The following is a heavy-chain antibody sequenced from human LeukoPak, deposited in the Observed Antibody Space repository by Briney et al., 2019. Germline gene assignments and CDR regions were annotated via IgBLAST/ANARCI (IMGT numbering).Heavy chain of an antibody. CDR1: GFTFSSYE. CDR2: ISSSGRTI. D-gene: IGHD3-3*01. J-gene: IGHJ4*02. V-gene: IGHV3-48*03. Sequence: PGGSLRLSCAASGFTFSSYEMNWVRQAPGKGLEWVSYISSSGRTINYADSVKGRFTISRDNAKDSLYLQMNSLRAEDTAVYYCARFWSGYRYFFDYWGQGTLVTVSS. CDR3: ARFWSGYRYFFDY.